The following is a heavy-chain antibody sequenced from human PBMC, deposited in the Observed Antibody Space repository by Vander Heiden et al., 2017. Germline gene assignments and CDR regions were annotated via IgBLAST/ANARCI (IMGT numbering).Heavy chain of an antibody. CDR1: GYTFTSYD. CDR3: ARLGSSSYYYGMDV. Sequence: QVQLVQSGAEVTKPGASVKVSCKASGYTFTSYDINWVRQATGQGLEWMGWMNPNSGNTGYAQKFQGRVTMTRNTSISTAYMELSSLRSEDTAVYYCARLGSSSYYYGMDVWGQGTTVTVSS. CDR2: MNPNSGNT. V-gene: IGHV1-8*01. D-gene: IGHD2-15*01. J-gene: IGHJ6*02.